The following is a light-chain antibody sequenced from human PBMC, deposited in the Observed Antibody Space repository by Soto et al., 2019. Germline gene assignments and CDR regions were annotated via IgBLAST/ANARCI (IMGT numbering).Light chain of an antibody. J-gene: IGKJ5*01. CDR3: QQYGNSRIT. CDR1: QSVSSNY. Sequence: EIVLTQSPGTLSLSPGERATLSCRASQSVSSNYLAWYQQKPGQAPRLLIYVASSRATGIPDRFSGSGSGTDFTLTISRLEPEDSAVYYCQQYGNSRITFGQGTRLEI. CDR2: VAS. V-gene: IGKV3-20*01.